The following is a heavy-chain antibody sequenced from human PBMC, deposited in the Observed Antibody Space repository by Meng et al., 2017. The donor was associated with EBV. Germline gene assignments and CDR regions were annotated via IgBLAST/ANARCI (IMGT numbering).Heavy chain of an antibody. Sequence: QELQVQAGVEVKKPGSSVKVACKASGGSFSSYAISWVRQAPGQGLEWMGGIIPIFGTANYAQKFQGRVTITADKSTSTAYMELSSLRSEDTAVYYCARAEIAAAGRLDYWGQGTLVTVSS. D-gene: IGHD6-13*01. J-gene: IGHJ4*02. CDR3: ARAEIAAAGRLDY. CDR2: IIPIFGTA. CDR1: GGSFSSYA. V-gene: IGHV1-69*06.